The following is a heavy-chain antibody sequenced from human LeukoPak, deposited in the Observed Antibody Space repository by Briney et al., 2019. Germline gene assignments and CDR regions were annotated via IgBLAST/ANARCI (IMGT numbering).Heavy chain of an antibody. CDR1: GINFSDYT. J-gene: IGHJ3*02. V-gene: IGHV3-21*01. CDR2: ISSRNSFI. D-gene: IGHD4-17*01. Sequence: GGSLRLSCEGSGINFSDYTMSWVRQAPGKGLEWVSSISSRNSFIHYADSVKGRFTISRDNAKNSLYLQMNSLRAEDTAVYYCARVETTVDAFDIWGQGTMVTVSS. CDR3: ARVETTVDAFDI.